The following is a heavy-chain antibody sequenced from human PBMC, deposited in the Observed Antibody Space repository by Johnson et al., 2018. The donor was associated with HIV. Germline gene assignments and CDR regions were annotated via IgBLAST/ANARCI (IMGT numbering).Heavy chain of an antibody. CDR1: GFTFSSYW. CDR3: ARFRSSNWFDAFDI. CDR2: IYSGGST. D-gene: IGHD6-13*01. V-gene: IGHV3-66*01. J-gene: IGHJ3*02. Sequence: VHLVESGGDMVQRGGSLRLSCSASGFTFSSYWMSWVRQAPGKGLAWVSVIYSGGSTYYADSVKGRFTISRDNSKNTLYLQMNSLRAEDTAVYYCARFRSSNWFDAFDIWGQGTMVTVSS.